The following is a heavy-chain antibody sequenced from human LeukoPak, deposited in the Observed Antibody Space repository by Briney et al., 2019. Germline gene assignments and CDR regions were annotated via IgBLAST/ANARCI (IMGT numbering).Heavy chain of an antibody. CDR2: IKQDGSEK. V-gene: IGHV3-7*01. CDR1: GFTFNSYW. D-gene: IGHD6-19*01. CDR3: ARESLKKAVALDY. Sequence: GGSLRLSCAASGFTFNSYWMSWVRQAPGKGLEWVANIKQDGSEKYYVDSVKGRFTISRDNAKNSLYLQMNSLRAEDTAVYYCARESLKKAVALDYWGQGTLVTVSS. J-gene: IGHJ4*02.